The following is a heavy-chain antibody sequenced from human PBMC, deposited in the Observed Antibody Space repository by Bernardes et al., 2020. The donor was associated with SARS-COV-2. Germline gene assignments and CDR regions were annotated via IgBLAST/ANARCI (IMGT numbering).Heavy chain of an antibody. J-gene: IGHJ6*02. CDR1: IYTPTKLS. CDR2: FDPEDGEA. CDR3: ATHTGTPDDV. Sequence: ASVKVSCKVSIYTPTKLSMHWVRQAPGKGLEWMGSFDPEDGEAIYAQKFQGRVSMTEDTSTDTAYMELSRLRSEDTAVYYCATHTGTPDDVWGPGTTVTVSS. V-gene: IGHV1-24*01. D-gene: IGHD1-7*01.